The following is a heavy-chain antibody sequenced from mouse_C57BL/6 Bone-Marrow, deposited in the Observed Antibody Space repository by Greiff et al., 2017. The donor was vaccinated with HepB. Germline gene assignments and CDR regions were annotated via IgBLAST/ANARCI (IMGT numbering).Heavy chain of an antibody. J-gene: IGHJ1*03. D-gene: IGHD1-1*01. CDR1: GFTFSDAW. Sequence: EVKLVESGGGLVQPGGSMKLSCAASGFTFSDAWMDWVRQSPEKGLEWVAEIRNKANNHATYYAESVKGRFTISRDDSKSSVYLQMNSLRAEDTGIYYCTRRNYYGSRGYSYFDVWGTGTTVTVSS. CDR2: IRNKANNHAT. CDR3: TRRNYYGSRGYSYFDV. V-gene: IGHV6-6*01.